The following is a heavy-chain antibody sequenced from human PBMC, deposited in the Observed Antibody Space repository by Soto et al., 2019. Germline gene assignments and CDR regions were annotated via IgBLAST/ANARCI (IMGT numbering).Heavy chain of an antibody. Sequence: ASETLSLTCTVSGGSISSYYWSWIRQPPGKGLEWIGYIYYSGSTNYNPSLKSRVTISVDTSKNQFSLKLSSVTAADTAVYYCARARIAVACFDYWGQGTLVTVSS. CDR2: IYYSGST. D-gene: IGHD6-19*01. CDR3: ARARIAVACFDY. CDR1: GGSISSYY. V-gene: IGHV4-59*01. J-gene: IGHJ4*02.